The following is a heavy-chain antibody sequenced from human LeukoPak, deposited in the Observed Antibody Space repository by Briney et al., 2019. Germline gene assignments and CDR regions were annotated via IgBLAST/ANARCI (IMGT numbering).Heavy chain of an antibody. D-gene: IGHD3-22*01. CDR2: ISGRGGST. V-gene: IGHV3-23*01. Sequence: PGGSLRLSCAASGLTFSSYAMSWVRQAPGKGLEWVSAISGRGGSTYYADSVKGRFTISRDNSKNTLYLQMNSLRAEDTAVYYCAKVLDHYDSSGSYYYYMDVWGKGTTVTVSS. J-gene: IGHJ6*03. CDR1: GLTFSSYA. CDR3: AKVLDHYDSSGSYYYYMDV.